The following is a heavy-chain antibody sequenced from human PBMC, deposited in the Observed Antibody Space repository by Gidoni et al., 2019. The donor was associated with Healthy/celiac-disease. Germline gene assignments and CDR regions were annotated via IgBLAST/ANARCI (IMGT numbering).Heavy chain of an antibody. CDR3: ARDSLASGLRYFVPYYYYMDV. CDR1: GFPFISSA. V-gene: IGHV3-33*01. Sequence: QVQLVESGGGVVQPGRSLLRSCAASGFPFISSAMHWVRQAPGKGLEWVAGIWYDGSNKYYADSVKGRFTISIDNSKNTLYLQMNSLRAEDTAVYYCARDSLASGLRYFVPYYYYMDVWGKGTTVTVSS. CDR2: IWYDGSNK. J-gene: IGHJ6*03. D-gene: IGHD3-9*01.